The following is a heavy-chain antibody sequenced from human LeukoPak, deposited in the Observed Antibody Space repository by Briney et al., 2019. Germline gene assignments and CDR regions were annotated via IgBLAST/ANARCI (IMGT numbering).Heavy chain of an antibody. V-gene: IGHV4-59*01. J-gene: IGHJ4*02. CDR2: VYYSGTT. D-gene: IGHD6-13*01. Sequence: SETLSLTCSVSGGSIGSFYWSGIRQPPGKGLEWIGYVYYSGTTNYNPSLKSRVTISVDTSRNQFSLKLSGVIAADTAMYYCARGLTGYPGTFEYWGQGTQVTVSS. CDR1: GGSIGSFY. CDR3: ARGLTGYPGTFEY.